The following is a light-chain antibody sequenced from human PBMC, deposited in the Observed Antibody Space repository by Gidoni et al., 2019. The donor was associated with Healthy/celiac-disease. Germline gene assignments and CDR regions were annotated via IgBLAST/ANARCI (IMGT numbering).Light chain of an antibody. Sequence: QSVLTQPPSVSAAPGQKVTISCSGSSSNIGNNYVSWYQQLPGPAPKLLIYDNNKRPSGIPDRFSGSKSGTSATLGITGLQTGDEADYYCGTWDSSLSAGYVFGTGTKVTVL. V-gene: IGLV1-51*01. J-gene: IGLJ1*01. CDR3: GTWDSSLSAGYV. CDR2: DNN. CDR1: SSNIGNNY.